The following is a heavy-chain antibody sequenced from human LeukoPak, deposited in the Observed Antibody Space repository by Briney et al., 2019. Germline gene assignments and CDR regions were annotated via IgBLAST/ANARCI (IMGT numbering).Heavy chain of an antibody. D-gene: IGHD3-22*01. J-gene: IGHJ4*02. V-gene: IGHV3-21*01. CDR3: GRLKKNSYRNGYYYYYDY. Sequence: GGSLRLSCAASGFTFSSYSINWVRQAPGKGLEWVSSISVRSNYIYYADSVRGRFSISRDDARDSLYLEMNSLRAEDSAVYYCGRLKKNSYRNGYYYYYDYWGQGTLVTVSS. CDR1: GFTFSSYS. CDR2: ISVRSNYI.